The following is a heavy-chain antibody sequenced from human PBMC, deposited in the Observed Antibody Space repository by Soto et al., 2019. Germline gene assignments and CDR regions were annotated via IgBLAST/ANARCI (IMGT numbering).Heavy chain of an antibody. CDR2: IYYSGST. Sequence: SETLSLTCTVSGGSISSGGYYWSWIRQHPGKGLEWIGYIYYSGSTYYNPSLKSRVTISVDTSKNQFSLKLSSVTAADTAVYYCARELNLHGDFAYWAREPWSPSPQ. V-gene: IGHV4-31*03. CDR1: GGSISSGGYY. CDR3: ARELNLHGDFAY. D-gene: IGHD3-10*01. J-gene: IGHJ4*02.